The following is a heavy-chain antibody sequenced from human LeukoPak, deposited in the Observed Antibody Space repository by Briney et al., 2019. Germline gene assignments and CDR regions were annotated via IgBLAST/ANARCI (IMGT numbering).Heavy chain of an antibody. J-gene: IGHJ6*03. CDR2: IYYSGST. Sequence: PSQTLSLTCTVSGGSISSGGYYWSWIRQHPGKGLEWIGYIYYSGSTYYNPSLKSRVTISVDTSKNQFSLKLSSVTAADTAVYYCARVNGPPTGTTTYYYHYMDVWGKGTTVTVSS. D-gene: IGHD1-7*01. CDR1: GGSISSGGYY. V-gene: IGHV4-31*03. CDR3: ARVNGPPTGTTTYYYHYMDV.